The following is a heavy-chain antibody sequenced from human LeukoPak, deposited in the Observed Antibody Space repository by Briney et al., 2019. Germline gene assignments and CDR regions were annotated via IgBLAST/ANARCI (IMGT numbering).Heavy chain of an antibody. CDR1: GGSTSSSGYY. V-gene: IGHV4-39*07. D-gene: IGHD3-22*01. J-gene: IGHJ4*02. CDR3: ARHNSDYYSFFDY. Sequence: SETLSLTCTVSGGSTSSSGYYWGWIRQPPGKGLEWIGSIYYSGSTYYNPSFKSRVTISIDTSKNQFSLKLTSVTAADTAVYYCARHNSDYYSFFDYWGQGTLVTVSS. CDR2: IYYSGST.